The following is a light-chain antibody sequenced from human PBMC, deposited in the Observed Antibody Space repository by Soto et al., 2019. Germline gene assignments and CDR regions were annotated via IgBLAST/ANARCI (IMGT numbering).Light chain of an antibody. CDR3: QQYNTRWT. CDR1: QSVGSN. CDR2: GAS. J-gene: IGKJ1*01. Sequence: EIVMTQSPATLSVFPGERATLSCRARQSVGSNLAWYQQKPGQAPRLLIYGASTRAAGIPARFSGSGSGTEFTLIISSLQSEDSAVYFCQQYNTRWTFGPGTKVEIK. V-gene: IGKV3-15*01.